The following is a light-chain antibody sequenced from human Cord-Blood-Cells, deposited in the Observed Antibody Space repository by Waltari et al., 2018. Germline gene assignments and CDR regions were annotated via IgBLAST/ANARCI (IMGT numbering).Light chain of an antibody. V-gene: IGLV2-11*01. Sequence: QSALTQPRSVSGSPGQSVTISCTGTSSDVGGYNYVSWYQQHPGKAPKLMIYDVSKRPSGVPDGFSGSRSGNTASLTISGLQAEDDADYYCCSYAGSYTWVFGGGTKLTVL. J-gene: IGLJ3*02. CDR2: DVS. CDR1: SSDVGGYNY. CDR3: CSYAGSYTWV.